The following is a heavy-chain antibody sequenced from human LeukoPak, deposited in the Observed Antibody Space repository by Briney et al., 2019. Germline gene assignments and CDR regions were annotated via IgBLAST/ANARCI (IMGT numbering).Heavy chain of an antibody. CDR3: ARDQYDTWSRRGNFDS. V-gene: IGHV3-7*03. Sequence: GGSLRLSCVASGFSFGKYWMSWVRQAPGKGLEWVANIKLDGSEKNYVDSVKGRFTISRDNTKNSLYLQMNSLRAEDTAVFYCARDQYDTWSRRGNFDSWGQGTLVVVSS. J-gene: IGHJ4*02. CDR2: IKLDGSEK. D-gene: IGHD3/OR15-3a*01. CDR1: GFSFGKYW.